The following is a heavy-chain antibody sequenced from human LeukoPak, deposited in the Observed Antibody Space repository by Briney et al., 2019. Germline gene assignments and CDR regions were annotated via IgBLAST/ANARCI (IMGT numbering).Heavy chain of an antibody. J-gene: IGHJ5*02. CDR2: ISSSSSTK. Sequence: GGSLRLSCAGSGFAFSSYNMNWVRQAPGRGLEWVSYISSSSSTKYYADSVKGRFTISRDNSKNTLYLQMNSLRAEDTAVYYCAKDPGYCSSTSCYLSRRGWFDPWGQGTLVTVSS. V-gene: IGHV3-48*01. CDR3: AKDPGYCSSTSCYLSRRGWFDP. D-gene: IGHD2-2*01. CDR1: GFAFSSYN.